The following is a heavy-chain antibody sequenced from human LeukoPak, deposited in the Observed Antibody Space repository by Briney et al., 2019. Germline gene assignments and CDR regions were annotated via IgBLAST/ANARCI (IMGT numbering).Heavy chain of an antibody. CDR1: GGSISSYY. V-gene: IGHV4-59*12. Sequence: NASETLSLTCTVSGGSISSYYWSWIRQPPGKGLEWIGYIYYSGSTNYNPSLKSRVTISVDTSKNQFSLKLSSVTAADTAVYYCARGRSGSCHFDYWGQGTLVTVSS. CDR2: IYYSGST. D-gene: IGHD1-26*01. J-gene: IGHJ4*02. CDR3: ARGRSGSCHFDY.